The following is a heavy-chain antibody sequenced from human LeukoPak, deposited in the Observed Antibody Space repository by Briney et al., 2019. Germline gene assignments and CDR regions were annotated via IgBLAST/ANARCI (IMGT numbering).Heavy chain of an antibody. J-gene: IGHJ4*02. CDR1: GFTFSSYT. CDR3: AKSGGPRTGYYGNYFDS. Sequence: GGSLRLSCAASGFTFSSYTMNWVRQPPGKGLEWVSNIGTSSTTIYYADSVKGRFTISRDNSQNTLSLQMNNLITEDTAVYYCAKSGGPRTGYYGNYFDSWGQGTLVTVSS. CDR2: IGTSSTTI. V-gene: IGHV3-48*01. D-gene: IGHD3/OR15-3a*01.